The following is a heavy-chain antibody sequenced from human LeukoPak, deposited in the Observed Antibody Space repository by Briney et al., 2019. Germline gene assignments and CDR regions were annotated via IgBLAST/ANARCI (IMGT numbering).Heavy chain of an antibody. CDR3: AKDQRAAGRNWFDP. V-gene: IGHV3-7*03. J-gene: IGHJ5*02. CDR2: IKQDGSEK. Sequence: GGSLRLSCAASGFTFSSYWMSWVRQAPGKGLEWVANIKQDGSEKYYVDSVKGRFTISRDNAKNSLYLQMNSLRAEDTAVYYCAKDQRAAGRNWFDPWGQGTLVTVSS. CDR1: GFTFSSYW. D-gene: IGHD6-13*01.